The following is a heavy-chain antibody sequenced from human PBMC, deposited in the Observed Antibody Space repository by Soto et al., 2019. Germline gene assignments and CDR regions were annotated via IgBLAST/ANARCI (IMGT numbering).Heavy chain of an antibody. D-gene: IGHD5-18*01. J-gene: IGHJ5*02. CDR1: GGSISRYY. CDR3: AKDSGYNYGYFRWFDP. V-gene: IGHV4-59*01. Sequence: SETLSLTCTVSGGSISRYYWSWIRQSPEKGLEWIGCIYYSGSTNYNPALKSRVTISVDTSKSQFSLKLSSVTAADTAVYYCAKDSGYNYGYFRWFDPWGQGTLVTVSS. CDR2: IYYSGST.